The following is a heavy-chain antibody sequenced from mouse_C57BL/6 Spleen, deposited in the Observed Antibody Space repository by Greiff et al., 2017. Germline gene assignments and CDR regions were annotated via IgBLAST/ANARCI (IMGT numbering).Heavy chain of an antibody. Sequence: QVQLQQSGPGLVQPSQCLSITCTVSGFSLTSYGVHWVRQSPGKGLEWLGVIWSGGSTDDNAAFISRLSISKAKSKSQVFFKMNSLQADDTAIYYCAREGLLRDYAMDYWGQGTSVTVSS. CDR2: IWSGGST. J-gene: IGHJ4*01. CDR1: GFSLTSYG. D-gene: IGHD3-1*01. CDR3: AREGLLRDYAMDY. V-gene: IGHV2-2*01.